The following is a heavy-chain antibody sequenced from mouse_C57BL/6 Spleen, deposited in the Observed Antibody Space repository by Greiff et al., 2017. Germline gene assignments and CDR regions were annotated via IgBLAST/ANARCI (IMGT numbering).Heavy chain of an antibody. CDR3: ARAEDGSPLDY. Sequence: VQLQQSGAELVKPGASVKMSCKASGYTFTSYWITWVKQRPGQGLEWIGDIYPGSGSTNYNEKFKSKATLTVDTSSSTAYMQLSSLTSEDSAVYYCARAEDGSPLDYWGQGTTLTVSS. CDR1: GYTFTSYW. V-gene: IGHV1-55*01. J-gene: IGHJ2*01. D-gene: IGHD2-3*01. CDR2: IYPGSGST.